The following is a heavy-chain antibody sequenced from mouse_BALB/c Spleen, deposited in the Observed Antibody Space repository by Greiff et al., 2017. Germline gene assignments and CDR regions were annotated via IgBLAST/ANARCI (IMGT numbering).Heavy chain of an antibody. CDR2: ISTYSGNT. CDR1: GYTFTDYA. D-gene: IGHD2-14*01. CDR3: ARGAYYRYDGRAWFAY. Sequence: VQLQQSGPELVRPGVSVKISCKGSGYTFTDYAMHWVKQSHAKSLEWIGVISTYSGNTNYNQKFKGKATMTVDKSSSTAYMELARLTSEDSAIYYCARGAYYRYDGRAWFAYWGQGTLVTVSA. J-gene: IGHJ3*01. V-gene: IGHV1-67*01.